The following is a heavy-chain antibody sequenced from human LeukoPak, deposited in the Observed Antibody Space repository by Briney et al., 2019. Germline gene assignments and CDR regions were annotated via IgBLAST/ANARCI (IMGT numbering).Heavy chain of an antibody. J-gene: IGHJ4*02. CDR1: GGSISSSSYY. CDR2: TYYGGDT. V-gene: IGHV4-39*01. Sequence: SETLSLTCTVSGGSISSSSYYWGWIRQPPGKGLEWIGNTYYGGDTYYNPSLKSRVTISVDTSKNQFSLELNSVTAADTAVYYCAAAFDYWGQGTLVTVSS. CDR3: AAAFDY. D-gene: IGHD6-25*01.